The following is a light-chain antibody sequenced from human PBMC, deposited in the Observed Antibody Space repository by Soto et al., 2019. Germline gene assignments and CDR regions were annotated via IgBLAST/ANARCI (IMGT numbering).Light chain of an antibody. CDR1: QSVRSH. CDR2: EAS. Sequence: EIVLTQSPATLSLSPGERATLSCRGSQSVRSHLVWYQQKPGQAPRLLIYEASNRATGIPARFSGSGSGTEFTLTISSLEPEDFAVYYCQHYGSSLPWTFGQGTKVDIK. CDR3: QHYGSSLPWT. J-gene: IGKJ1*01. V-gene: IGKV3-11*01.